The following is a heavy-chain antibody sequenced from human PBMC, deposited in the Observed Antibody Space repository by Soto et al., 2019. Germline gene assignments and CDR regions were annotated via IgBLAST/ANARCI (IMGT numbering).Heavy chain of an antibody. CDR2: IYWDDDK. CDR1: GFSLSTSGVG. CDR3: AHRPSYCSGGSCYSGFDY. J-gene: IGHJ4*02. V-gene: IGHV2-5*02. D-gene: IGHD2-15*01. Sequence: SGPTLVNPTQTLTLTCTFSGFSLSTSGVGEGWIRQPPGKALEWLALIYWDDDKRYSPSLKSRLTITKDTSKNQVVLTMTNMDPVDTATYYCAHRPSYCSGGSCYSGFDYWGQGTLVTVSS.